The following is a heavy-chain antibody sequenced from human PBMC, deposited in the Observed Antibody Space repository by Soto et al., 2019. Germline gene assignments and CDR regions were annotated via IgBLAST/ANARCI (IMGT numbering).Heavy chain of an antibody. Sequence: ASVKVSCKASGYTFTSYGISWVRPAPGQGLEWMGWISAYNGNTNYAQKLQGRVTMTTDTSTSTAYMELRSLKTEDTAVYYCTKDLAPGIPRGLDVWGQGITVTVSS. V-gene: IGHV1-18*01. CDR2: ISAYNGNT. J-gene: IGHJ6*02. CDR1: GYTFTSYG. D-gene: IGHD2-21*02. CDR3: TKDLAPGIPRGLDV.